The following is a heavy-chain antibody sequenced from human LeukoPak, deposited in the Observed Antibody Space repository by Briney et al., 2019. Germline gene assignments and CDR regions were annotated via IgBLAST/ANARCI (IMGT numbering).Heavy chain of an antibody. J-gene: IGHJ4*02. V-gene: IGHV1-69*05. CDR1: GGTFSSYA. CDR2: IIPIFGTA. Sequence: SVKVSCKASGGTFSSYAISWVRQAHGQGLEWMGRIIPIFGTANYAQKFQGRVTITTDESTSTAYMELSSLRSEDTAVYYCASGSSGYYFSYWGKGTLVTVSS. CDR3: ASGSSGYYFSY. D-gene: IGHD3-22*01.